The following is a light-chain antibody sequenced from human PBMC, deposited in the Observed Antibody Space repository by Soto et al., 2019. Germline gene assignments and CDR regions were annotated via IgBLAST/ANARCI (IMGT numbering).Light chain of an antibody. Sequence: QSVLTQPPSASGTPGQRVTISCSGSSSNIGRNSVNWYQQVPGTAPKLLIHSHNQRPSGVPDRFAGSKSGTSASLAISGLQSEDEAEYYCAAWDDSLNGVFFGGGTKLTVL. V-gene: IGLV1-44*01. CDR2: SHN. J-gene: IGLJ2*01. CDR1: SSNIGRNS. CDR3: AAWDDSLNGVF.